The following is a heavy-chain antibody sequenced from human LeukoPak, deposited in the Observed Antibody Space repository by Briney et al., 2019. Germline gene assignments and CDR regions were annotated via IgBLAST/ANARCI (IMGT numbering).Heavy chain of an antibody. Sequence: PSETLSLTCAAYGGSFSGYYWSWIRQPPGKGLEWIGEINHSGSTNYNPSLKSRVTISVDTSKNQFSLKLSSVTAADTAVYYCARHTYYGSGSYYPNFDYWGQGTLVTVSS. CDR1: GGSFSGYY. D-gene: IGHD3-10*01. CDR2: INHSGST. V-gene: IGHV4-34*01. CDR3: ARHTYYGSGSYYPNFDY. J-gene: IGHJ4*02.